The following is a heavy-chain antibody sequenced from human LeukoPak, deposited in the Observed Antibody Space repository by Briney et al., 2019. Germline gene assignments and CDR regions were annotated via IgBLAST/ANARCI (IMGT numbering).Heavy chain of an antibody. J-gene: IGHJ3*02. CDR2: IYTSGST. Sequence: SETLSLTCTVSGGSISGYDWSWIRQPAGKGPEWIGRIYTSGSTNYNPSLKSQVTMSVDTSKNQFSLKLRSVTAADTAVYFCARRISANAFDIWGQGTMVTVSS. CDR3: ARRISANAFDI. D-gene: IGHD1-26*01. V-gene: IGHV4-4*07. CDR1: GGSISGYD.